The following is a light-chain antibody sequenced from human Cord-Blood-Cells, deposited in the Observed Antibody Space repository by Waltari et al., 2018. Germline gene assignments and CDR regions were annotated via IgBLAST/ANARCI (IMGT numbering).Light chain of an antibody. J-gene: IGKJ1*01. CDR2: GAS. V-gene: IGKV3-20*01. CDR3: QQYGSSPWT. CDR1: QSVSSSY. Sequence: IVLTQSPGTRSLSPGERATLSCRASQSVSSSYLAWYQQKPGQAPRLLIYGASSSATGIPDRFSGSGSGTDFTLTISRLEPEDFAVYYCQQYGSSPWTFGQGTKVEIK.